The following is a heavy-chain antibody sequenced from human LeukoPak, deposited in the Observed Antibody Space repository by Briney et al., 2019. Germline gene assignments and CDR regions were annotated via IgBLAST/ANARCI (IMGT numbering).Heavy chain of an antibody. Sequence: SETLSLTCTVSGGSISSYYWSWIRQSAGKGLEWIGRIYTSGSTNYNPSLKSRVTMSVDTSKNQFSLKLSSVTAADTAVYYCARNGGSGTYYDGSFDYWGQGTLVTVSP. CDR3: ARNGGSGTYYDGSFDY. J-gene: IGHJ4*02. CDR2: IYTSGST. D-gene: IGHD1-26*01. CDR1: GGSISSYY. V-gene: IGHV4-4*07.